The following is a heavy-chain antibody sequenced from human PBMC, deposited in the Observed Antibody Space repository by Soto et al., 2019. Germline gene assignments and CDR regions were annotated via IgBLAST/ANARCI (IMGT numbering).Heavy chain of an antibody. J-gene: IGHJ4*02. Sequence: GGSLRLSCAASGFTFSTYAMNWVHQAPGKGLEWVSSISDTGSSYMYYGDSVKGRFTISRDNAKNSLYLQMNSLRAEDTAVYYCAREGDSGWYFDYWGQGTLVTVSS. CDR2: ISDTGSSYM. CDR1: GFTFSTYA. CDR3: AREGDSGWYFDY. D-gene: IGHD5-12*01. V-gene: IGHV3-21*01.